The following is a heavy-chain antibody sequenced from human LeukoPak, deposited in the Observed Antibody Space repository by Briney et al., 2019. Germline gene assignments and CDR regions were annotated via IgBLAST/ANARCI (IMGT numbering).Heavy chain of an antibody. CDR3: ATASNPVSHFDH. CDR1: GFTFSGCS. V-gene: IGHV3-30-3*01. Sequence: GGSLRLSCAVFGFTFSGCSMHWVRQAPGKGLEWVAVILYDGSTDFYADSVKGRFTISRDNSKNTLYLQMNSLRTEDTAVYYCATASNPVSHFDHWGQGSLVTVSS. D-gene: IGHD4-17*01. J-gene: IGHJ4*02. CDR2: ILYDGSTD.